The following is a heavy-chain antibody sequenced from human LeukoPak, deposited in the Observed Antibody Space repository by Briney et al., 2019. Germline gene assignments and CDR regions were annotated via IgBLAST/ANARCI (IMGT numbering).Heavy chain of an antibody. Sequence: GRSLRLSCAASGFTFSSYGMHWVRQAPGKGLEWVAVIWYDGSNKYYADSVKGRFTISRDNSKNTLYLQMNSLRAEDTAVYYCARDATTSLLWFGEIPPSGYFDYWGQGTLVTVSS. CDR2: IWYDGSNK. J-gene: IGHJ4*02. CDR3: ARDATTSLLWFGEIPPSGYFDY. V-gene: IGHV3-30*19. CDR1: GFTFSSYG. D-gene: IGHD3-10*01.